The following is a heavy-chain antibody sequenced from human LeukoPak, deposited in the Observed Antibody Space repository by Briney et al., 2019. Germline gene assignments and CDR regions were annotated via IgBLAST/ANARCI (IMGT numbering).Heavy chain of an antibody. CDR1: GFTFGDYA. CDR3: AHGRQQTDAFDI. D-gene: IGHD6-13*01. J-gene: IGHJ3*02. V-gene: IGHV3-30*04. CDR2: ISYDGSNK. Sequence: GGSLRLSCSVSGFTFGDYAMRWVRQAPGKGLEWVAVISYDGSNKYYADSVNGRFTSSRDNSKTTLYLQMNSLRAEDTAVYYCAHGRQQTDAFDIWGQGTMVTVSS.